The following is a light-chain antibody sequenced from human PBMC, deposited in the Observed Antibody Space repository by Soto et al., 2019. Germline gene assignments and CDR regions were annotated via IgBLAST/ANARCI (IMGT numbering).Light chain of an antibody. CDR2: AAS. CDR3: QQDKKWLPIS. Sequence: TTLSVSPGERATLSCRASQSVSSNLAWYQQKPGQAPRLLIYAASTRATGIPARFSGSGSGTEFTLTISSLHSEDFGVYYCQQDKKWLPISFAEGTILDIK. CDR1: QSVSSN. V-gene: IGKV3-15*01. J-gene: IGKJ5*01.